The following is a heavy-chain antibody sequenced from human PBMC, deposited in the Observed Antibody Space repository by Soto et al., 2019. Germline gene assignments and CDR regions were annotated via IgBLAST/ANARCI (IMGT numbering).Heavy chain of an antibody. J-gene: IGHJ3*02. CDR2: IYYSGST. Sequence: SETLSLTCTVSGGSISSYYWSWIRQPPGKGLEWIGYIYYSGSTNYNPSLKSRVTISVDTSKNQFSLKLSSVTAADTAVYYCARDIKDAFDIWGQGTMVTVSS. CDR1: GGSISSYY. V-gene: IGHV4-59*01. CDR3: ARDIKDAFDI. D-gene: IGHD1-20*01.